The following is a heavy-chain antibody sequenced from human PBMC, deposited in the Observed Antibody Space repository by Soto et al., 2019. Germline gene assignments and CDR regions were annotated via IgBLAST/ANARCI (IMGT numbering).Heavy chain of an antibody. J-gene: IGHJ6*02. Sequence: QVQLVESGEGVVQPGRSLRLSCAASGFTFSSYPMHWVRQAPGKGLEWVSVISYDGSNKYYADSVKGRFTISRDNSKNTLYLQMNSLRADDTAVYYCARDPPLPPKDLEVRQSERKSHNYSGMDVWGQGTTVTVSS. CDR1: GFTFSSYP. D-gene: IGHD1-1*01. CDR2: ISYDGSNK. V-gene: IGHV3-30-3*01. CDR3: ARDPPLPPKDLEVRQSERKSHNYSGMDV.